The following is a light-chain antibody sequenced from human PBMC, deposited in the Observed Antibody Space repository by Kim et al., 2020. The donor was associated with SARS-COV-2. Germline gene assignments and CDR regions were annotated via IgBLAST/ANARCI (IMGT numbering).Light chain of an antibody. Sequence: EIVMTQSPATLSVSPGESATLSCWASQSVSTNLAWYHQKPGQAPRLLIYGASIRATDIPARFSGSGSGTDFTLTISSLRSEDFGVYYCQQYENWPSWTFGQGTKVDIK. V-gene: IGKV3-15*01. CDR2: GAS. J-gene: IGKJ1*01. CDR1: QSVSTN. CDR3: QQYENWPSWT.